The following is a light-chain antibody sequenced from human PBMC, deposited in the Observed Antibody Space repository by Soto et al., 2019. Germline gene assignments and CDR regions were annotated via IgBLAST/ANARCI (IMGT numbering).Light chain of an antibody. CDR2: DAS. CDR3: QHRSSWPGA. Sequence: EIVLTQSPATLSSFPGDRVTLSCRASQAVNTRLAWYQHKPGQAPRLLIYDASNRATGIPARFSGSGSGTDFTLTISSLEPEDFAVYYCQHRSSWPGAFGPGTKVDIK. J-gene: IGKJ3*01. CDR1: QAVNTR. V-gene: IGKV3D-11*01.